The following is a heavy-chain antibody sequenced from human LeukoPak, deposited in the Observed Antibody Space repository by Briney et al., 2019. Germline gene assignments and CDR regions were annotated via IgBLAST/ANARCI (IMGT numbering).Heavy chain of an antibody. Sequence: SETLSLTCTVSGYSLSSGYYWGWIRQPPGKGREWIGSIYHSGSTYYNPSLKSRVTISVDTSKNQFSLKLSSVTAADTAVYYCAREVYSSSWLERYYYMDVWGKGTTVTVSS. V-gene: IGHV4-38-2*02. D-gene: IGHD6-13*01. CDR3: AREVYSSSWLERYYYMDV. CDR2: IYHSGST. CDR1: GYSLSSGYY. J-gene: IGHJ6*03.